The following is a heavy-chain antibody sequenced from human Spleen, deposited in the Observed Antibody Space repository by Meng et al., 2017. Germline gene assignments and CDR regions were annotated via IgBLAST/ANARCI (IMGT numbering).Heavy chain of an antibody. CDR1: GYSISSGYY. CDR3: ARGPTTMAHDFDY. J-gene: IGHJ4*02. V-gene: IGHV4-38-2*01. Sequence: SQTLSLTCAVSGYSISSGYYWGWIRQPPGKGLEWIGSIYHSGSTYYNPSLENRATISVDTSQNNLSLKLSSVTAADSAVYYCARGPTTMAHDFDYWGQGTLVTVSS. D-gene: IGHD4-11*01. CDR2: IYHSGST.